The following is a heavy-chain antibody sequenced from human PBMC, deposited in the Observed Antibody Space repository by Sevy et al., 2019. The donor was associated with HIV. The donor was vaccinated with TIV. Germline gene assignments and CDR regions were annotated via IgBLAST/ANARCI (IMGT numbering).Heavy chain of an antibody. Sequence: GESLKISCAASGFTFAKYSMSWVRQAPGKGLEWVSIFSFGCGRINYADSVKGRFTISRDDSKNTLFLQMNSLRAEDTAKYVGAREGCTQPHDYWGQGTLVTVSS. CDR2: FSFGCGRI. CDR1: GFTFAKYS. V-gene: IGHV3-23*01. CDR3: AREGCTQPHDY. D-gene: IGHD2-8*01. J-gene: IGHJ4*02.